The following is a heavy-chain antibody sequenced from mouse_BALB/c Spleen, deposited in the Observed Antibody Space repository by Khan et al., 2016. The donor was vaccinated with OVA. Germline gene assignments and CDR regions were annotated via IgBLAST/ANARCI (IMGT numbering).Heavy chain of an antibody. Sequence: DVQLQESGPGLVKPSQSLSLTCTVTGYSITSGYGWNWIRQFPGNKLEWMGYISYSGSTNYNPSLKSRTSITRDTSKNQFFLQVNSVTTEDTATYYCARTARIKYWGQGTTLTVSS. J-gene: IGHJ2*01. CDR1: GYSITSGYG. CDR2: ISYSGST. D-gene: IGHD1-2*01. CDR3: ARTARIKY. V-gene: IGHV3-1*02.